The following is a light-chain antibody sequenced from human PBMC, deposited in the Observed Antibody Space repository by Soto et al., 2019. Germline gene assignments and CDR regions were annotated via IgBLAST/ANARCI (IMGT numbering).Light chain of an antibody. J-gene: IGKJ2*01. CDR3: MQGTHWPPYT. Sequence: DIVMTQSPLSLPVTPGEPASISFRSSHILLHINGYNYLNWFQQRPGQSPRRLIYKVSIRDSGVPDRFSGSGSVTDFTLTISSVEAEDVGVYYCMQGTHWPPYTFGQGTKVDIK. V-gene: IGKV2-30*02. CDR2: KVS. CDR1: HILLHINGYNY.